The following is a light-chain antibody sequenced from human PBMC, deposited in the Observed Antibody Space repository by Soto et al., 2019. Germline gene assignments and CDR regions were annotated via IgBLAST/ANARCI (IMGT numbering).Light chain of an antibody. V-gene: IGKV3-20*01. CDR3: QQYGSSGT. Sequence: EIVMTQSPATLSVSPGERATVSCRASQSVSSNLAWYQQKPGQAPRLLINGASTRATGIPDRFSGSGSGTDFTLTISRLEPEDFAVYYCQQYGSSGTFGQGTKVDIK. CDR2: GAS. CDR1: QSVSSN. J-gene: IGKJ1*01.